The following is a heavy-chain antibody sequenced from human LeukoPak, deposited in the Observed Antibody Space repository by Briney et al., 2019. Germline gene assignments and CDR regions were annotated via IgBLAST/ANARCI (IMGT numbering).Heavy chain of an antibody. V-gene: IGHV7-4-1*02. CDR3: ARVRDSSGYYRITNWFDP. D-gene: IGHD3-22*01. J-gene: IGHJ5*02. Sequence: ASVKVSCKASGYTFTSYAMNWVRQAPGQGLEWMGWINTNTGNPTYAQGFTGRFVFSLDTSVSTAYLQISSLKAEDTAVYYCARVRDSSGYYRITNWFDPWGQGTLVTVSS. CDR1: GYTFTSYA. CDR2: INTNTGNP.